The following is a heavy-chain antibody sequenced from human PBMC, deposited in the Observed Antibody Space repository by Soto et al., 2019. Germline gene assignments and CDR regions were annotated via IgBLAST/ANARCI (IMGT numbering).Heavy chain of an antibody. V-gene: IGHV3-30*18. CDR1: GFDFTYYA. CDR3: ANAEGVGGTLGLFDY. CDR2: MSSDGSKI. D-gene: IGHD1-26*01. J-gene: IGHJ4*02. Sequence: QVQLVESGGGAVQPGESLRLSCVASGFDFTYYAMHWVRQAPGKGLESVAVMSSDGSKIHHTDSVKGRFTISRDNSKNTLYLQMNSLRKEDTAVYSCANAEGVGGTLGLFDYWGQGTLVSVSS.